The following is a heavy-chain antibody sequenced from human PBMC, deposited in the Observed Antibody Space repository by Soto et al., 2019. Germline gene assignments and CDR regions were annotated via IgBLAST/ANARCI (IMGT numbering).Heavy chain of an antibody. V-gene: IGHV1-18*01. CDR1: GYTFTKYG. CDR3: AREMAGLGGEYDY. J-gene: IGHJ4*02. CDR2: ISGSSGNA. Sequence: QVQLVQAGAEVKNPGASVKVSCKTSGYTFTKYGVGWVGQAPGQGLEWMGWISGSSGNANYAEKVQGRITLTTDTSTSTAYIELRSIRSDATAVYYCAREMAGLGGEYDYWGQGTLDTVSS. D-gene: IGHD3-16*01.